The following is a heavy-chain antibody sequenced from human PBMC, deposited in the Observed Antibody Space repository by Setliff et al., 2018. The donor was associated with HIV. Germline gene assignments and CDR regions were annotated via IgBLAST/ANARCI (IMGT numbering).Heavy chain of an antibody. CDR1: GDSISNPNYY. J-gene: IGHJ5*02. CDR2: IYFSESP. D-gene: IGHD2-21*02. V-gene: IGHV4-39*01. Sequence: PSETLSLTCSVSGDSISNPNYYWGWIRQPPGKGLEWIGSIYFSESPYYNPSLSSRVTISVDTSTNQFSLRLSSVTAADTALYYCARHGGRDQINWFDPWGQGTLVTVSS. CDR3: ARHGGRDQINWFDP.